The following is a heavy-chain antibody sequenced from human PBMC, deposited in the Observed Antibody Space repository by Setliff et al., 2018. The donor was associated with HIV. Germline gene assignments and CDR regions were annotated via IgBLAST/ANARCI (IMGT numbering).Heavy chain of an antibody. J-gene: IGHJ3*02. CDR1: GFTFSSYA. Sequence: GGSLRLSCAASGFTFSSYAMHWVRQAPGKGLEWVAVIWYDGSNKFYADSVKGRFTISRDTSKNTLYLQMNSLRAEDTGVYYCARGRESAFDIWGQGTMVTVSS. V-gene: IGHV3-33*08. CDR3: ARGRESAFDI. CDR2: IWYDGSNK.